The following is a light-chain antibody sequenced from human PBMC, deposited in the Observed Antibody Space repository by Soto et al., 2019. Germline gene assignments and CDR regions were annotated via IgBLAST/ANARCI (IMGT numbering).Light chain of an antibody. J-gene: IGLJ1*01. CDR2: DVT. Sequence: QSALTQPASVSGSPGQSITISCTGISADVGTSNFVSWYQHHPGKAPRLIIYDVTDRPSGVSNRFSGSKSGDTASLTISGLRAEDEADYYCTSYRRGPLYVFGTGTKVTVL. CDR1: SADVGTSNF. CDR3: TSYRRGPLYV. V-gene: IGLV2-14*03.